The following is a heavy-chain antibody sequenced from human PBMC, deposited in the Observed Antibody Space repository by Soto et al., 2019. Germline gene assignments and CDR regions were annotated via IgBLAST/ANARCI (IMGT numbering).Heavy chain of an antibody. CDR3: ARSHYYGSGAYTPDDN. CDR1: GYTFTSYY. D-gene: IGHD3-10*01. Sequence: QVQLVQSGAEVKKPGASVKVSCKASGYTFTSYYMHWVRQAPGQGLEWMGMINPSGGSASYTQKFLGRVTMTRDTSTNTIYMELSSLRSEATAVYYCARSHYYGSGAYTPDDNWGQGTLVIVSS. CDR2: INPSGGSA. V-gene: IGHV1-46*03. J-gene: IGHJ4*02.